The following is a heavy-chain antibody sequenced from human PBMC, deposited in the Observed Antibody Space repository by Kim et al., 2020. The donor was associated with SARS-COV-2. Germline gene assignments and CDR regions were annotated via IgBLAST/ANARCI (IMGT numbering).Heavy chain of an antibody. D-gene: IGHD2-15*01. V-gene: IGHV3-53*04. CDR1: GFTVSSNY. CDR2: IYSGGST. CDR3: ARGYCSGGSCYRDAFDI. Sequence: GGSLRLSFAASGFTVSSNYMSWVRQAPGKGLEWVSVIYSGGSTYYADSVKGRFTISRHNSKNTLYLQMNSLRAEDTAVYYCARGYCSGGSCYRDAFDIWGQGTMVTVSS. J-gene: IGHJ3*02.